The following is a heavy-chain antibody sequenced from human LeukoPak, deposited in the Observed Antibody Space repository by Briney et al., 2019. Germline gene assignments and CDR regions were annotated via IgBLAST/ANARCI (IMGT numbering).Heavy chain of an antibody. J-gene: IGHJ3*02. V-gene: IGHV3-30*18. D-gene: IGHD1-26*01. CDR2: ISYDGSNK. CDR3: AKGLGATEGAFDI. CDR1: GFTFSSYG. Sequence: GGSLRLSCAASGFTFSSYGMHWVRQAPGKGLEWVAVISYDGSNKYYADSVKGRFTISRDNSKNTLYLQMNSLRAEDTAVYYCAKGLGATEGAFDIWGQGTMVTVSS.